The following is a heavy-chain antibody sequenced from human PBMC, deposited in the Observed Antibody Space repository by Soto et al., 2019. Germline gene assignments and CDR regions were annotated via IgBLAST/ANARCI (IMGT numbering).Heavy chain of an antibody. CDR1: GFTFSGSA. D-gene: IGHD6-13*01. V-gene: IGHV3-73*01. Sequence: EVQLVESGGGLVQPGGSLKLSCAASGFTFSGSAMHWVRQASGKGLEWVGRIRSKANSYATAYAASVKGRFTISRDDSKNTAYLQMNSLKTEDTAVYYCTRLIAAADYWGQGTLVTVSS. CDR3: TRLIAAADY. J-gene: IGHJ4*02. CDR2: IRSKANSYAT.